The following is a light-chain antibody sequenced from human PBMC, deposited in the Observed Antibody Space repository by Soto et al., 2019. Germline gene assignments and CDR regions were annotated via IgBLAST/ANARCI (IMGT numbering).Light chain of an antibody. CDR3: HQYGSSPRT. CDR1: QSVSGTY. V-gene: IGKV3-20*01. CDR2: GAS. J-gene: IGKJ1*01. Sequence: EIVLTQSPGTLSLSPGERATLSCRASQSVSGTYLAWYQQKPGQPPRLLIYGASSRATGIPDRFSGSGSGTDFTLTISRLESEDFAVYHCHQYGSSPRTFGQGTKVDI.